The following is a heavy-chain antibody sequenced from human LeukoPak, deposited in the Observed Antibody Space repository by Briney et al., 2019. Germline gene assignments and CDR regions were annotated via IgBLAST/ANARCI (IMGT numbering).Heavy chain of an antibody. CDR2: IYYSGKT. D-gene: IGHD6-19*01. Sequence: SETLSLTCTVSGGSLADTSYYWGWIRQSPGKGLEWIGRIYYSGKTYYNPSLTSRVTISVDTSKNQISLTLTSVTAADTSLYYCARHKQASSGWFISLDPWGQGTLVIVSS. CDR3: ARHKQASSGWFISLDP. J-gene: IGHJ5*02. CDR1: GGSLADTSYY. V-gene: IGHV4-39*01.